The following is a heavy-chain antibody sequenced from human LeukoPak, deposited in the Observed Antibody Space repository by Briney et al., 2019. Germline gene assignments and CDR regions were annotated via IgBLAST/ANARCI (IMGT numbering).Heavy chain of an antibody. D-gene: IGHD4-17*01. CDR1: GGSFSGYY. V-gene: IGHV4-34*01. J-gene: IGHJ6*02. Sequence: KASETLSLTCAVYGGSFSGYYWSWIRQPPGKGLKWIGEINHSGSTNYNPSLKSRVTISVDTSKNQFSPKLSSVTAADTAVYYCARGPRNNGDSYYGMDVWGQGTTVTVSS. CDR2: INHSGST. CDR3: ARGPRNNGDSYYGMDV.